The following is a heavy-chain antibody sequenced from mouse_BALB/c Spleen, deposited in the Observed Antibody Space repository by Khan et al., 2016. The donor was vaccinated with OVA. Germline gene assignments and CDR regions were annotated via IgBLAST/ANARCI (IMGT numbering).Heavy chain of an antibody. J-gene: IGHJ2*01. CDR3: ARMARK. CDR1: GFNIKDTH. Sequence: EVQLQESGAELVKPGASVKLSCTASGFNIKDTHMHWVKQRPEQGLEWIGRIDPANGNTKYDPKFQGKATITADTSSNTAYLQLSSLTSEDTAVYYCARMARKWGQGTTLTVSS. V-gene: IGHV14-3*02. CDR2: IDPANGNT.